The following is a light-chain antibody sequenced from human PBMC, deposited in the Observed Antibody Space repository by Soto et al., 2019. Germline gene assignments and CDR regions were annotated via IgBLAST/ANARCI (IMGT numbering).Light chain of an antibody. CDR3: QQRSNWPRSIT. J-gene: IGKJ5*01. Sequence: EIVLTQSPATLSLSPGERATLSCRASQSVSSYLAWYQQKAGQTPRLLIYDASNRATGIPARFSGSGSGTDFTLTISSLEPEDFAVYYWQQRSNWPRSITFGQGTRLEIK. CDR1: QSVSSY. CDR2: DAS. V-gene: IGKV3-11*01.